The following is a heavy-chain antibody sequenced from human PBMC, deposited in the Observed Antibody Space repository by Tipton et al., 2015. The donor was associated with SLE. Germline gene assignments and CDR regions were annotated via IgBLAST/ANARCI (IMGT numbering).Heavy chain of an antibody. CDR1: GFTFSSYG. D-gene: IGHD3-10*01. CDR3: ARVGSGNWFDP. V-gene: IGHV3-33*01. J-gene: IGHJ5*02. Sequence: SGFTFSSYGMHWVRQAPGKGLEWVAVIWYDGSNKYYADSVKGRFTISRDNSKNTLYLQMNSLRAEDTAVYYCARVGSGNWFDPWGQGTLVTVSS. CDR2: IWYDGSNK.